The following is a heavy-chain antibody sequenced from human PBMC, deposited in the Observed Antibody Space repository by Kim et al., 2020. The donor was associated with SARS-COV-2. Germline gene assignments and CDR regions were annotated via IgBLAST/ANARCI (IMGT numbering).Heavy chain of an antibody. D-gene: IGHD3-10*01. CDR2: IKQDGSEK. CDR1: GFTFSSYW. J-gene: IGHJ6*02. CDR3: ARLRMVRGVISGPYYYYGMDV. V-gene: IGHV3-7*01. Sequence: GGSLRLSCAASGFTFSSYWMSWVRQAPGKGLGWVANIKQDGSEKYYVDSVKGRFTISRDNAKNSLYLQMNSLRAEDTAVYYCARLRMVRGVISGPYYYYGMDVWGQGTTVTVSS.